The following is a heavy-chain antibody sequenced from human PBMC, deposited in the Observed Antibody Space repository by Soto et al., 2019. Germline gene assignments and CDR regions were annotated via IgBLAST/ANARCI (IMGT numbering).Heavy chain of an antibody. Sequence: KASETRSLTCTVSGDSMHSSSYYWGWIRQPPGKGLAWIGSIYYSGSTYYTPSLRSRVTISIDTSKNQFSLKLRSVTAADTAVYFCASQLSMAAADKSAFAVWGQGTMVTVS. CDR3: ASQLSMAAADKSAFAV. CDR2: IYYSGST. D-gene: IGHD6-13*01. J-gene: IGHJ3*01. CDR1: GDSMHSSSYY. V-gene: IGHV4-39*01.